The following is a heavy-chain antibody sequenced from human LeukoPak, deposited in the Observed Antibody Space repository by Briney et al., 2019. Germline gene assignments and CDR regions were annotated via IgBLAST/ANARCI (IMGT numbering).Heavy chain of an antibody. CDR1: GYTFSTYG. CDR2: ISADNGNT. D-gene: IGHD3-10*01. Sequence: ASEKVSCKASGYTFSTYGITWVRQGPGQGLEWMGWISADNGNTHYAQNFQGRVTMTTDISTSTAYLELWSLRSDDTAVYYCARDRSRFSGSYYPNWFDPWGQGTLVTVSS. J-gene: IGHJ5*02. CDR3: ARDRSRFSGSYYPNWFDP. V-gene: IGHV1-18*01.